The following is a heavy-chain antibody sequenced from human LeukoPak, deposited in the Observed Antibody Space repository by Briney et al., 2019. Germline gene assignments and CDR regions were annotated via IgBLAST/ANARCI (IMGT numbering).Heavy chain of an antibody. CDR1: GGSISSYY. D-gene: IGHD3-22*01. CDR3: ARDAWDSSGYSVYYFDY. Sequence: SETLSLTCTVSGGSISSYYWSWIRQPAGKGLEWIGRIYTSGSTNYNPSLKSRVTMSVDTSKNQFSLKLSSVTAADTAVYYCARDAWDSSGYSVYYFDYWGQGTLVTVSS. CDR2: IYTSGST. J-gene: IGHJ4*02. V-gene: IGHV4-4*07.